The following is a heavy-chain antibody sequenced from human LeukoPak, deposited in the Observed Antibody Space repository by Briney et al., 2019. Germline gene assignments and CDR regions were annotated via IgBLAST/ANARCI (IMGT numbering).Heavy chain of an antibody. CDR1: GFMFSDYW. CDR3: ARVGTWELQRVFDY. CDR2: INRHGSEV. V-gene: IGHV3-7*01. J-gene: IGHJ4*02. D-gene: IGHD1-1*01. Sequence: GGSLRLSCAASGFMFSDYWMTWVRQVPGTGLEWVANINRHGSEVHYVDSVKGRFTISRDNANNSLYLQLDSLRVEDTAVYYCARVGTWELQRVFDYWGQGTLVTVSS.